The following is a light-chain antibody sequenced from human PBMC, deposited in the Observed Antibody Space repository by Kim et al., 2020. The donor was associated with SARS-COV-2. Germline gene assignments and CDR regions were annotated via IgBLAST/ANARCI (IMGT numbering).Light chain of an antibody. CDR1: NSNIGSNT. CDR3: AAWDDSLNGLV. CDR2: SDN. Sequence: QSVLTQPPSASGTPGQRVTISCSGSNSNIGSNTVNWYQQLPGTAPKVFIYSDNQRPSGVPDRFSGSKSVTSASLAISGLQSEDEADYYCAAWDDSLNGLVFGAGTKVTVL. J-gene: IGLJ1*01. V-gene: IGLV1-44*01.